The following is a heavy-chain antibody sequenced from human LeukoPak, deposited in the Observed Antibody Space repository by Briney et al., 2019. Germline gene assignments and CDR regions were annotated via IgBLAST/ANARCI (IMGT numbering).Heavy chain of an antibody. Sequence: GGSLRLSCAASGFTFSSYGMHWVRQAPGKGLVWVSRINEGGSVTDYADSVKGRFTISRDNAKNTLYLEMNSLRAEDTAVYYCSRDLRGRDDYWGQGTQVSVSS. CDR3: SRDLRGRDDY. J-gene: IGHJ4*02. D-gene: IGHD5-24*01. V-gene: IGHV3-74*01. CDR2: INEGGSVT. CDR1: GFTFSSYG.